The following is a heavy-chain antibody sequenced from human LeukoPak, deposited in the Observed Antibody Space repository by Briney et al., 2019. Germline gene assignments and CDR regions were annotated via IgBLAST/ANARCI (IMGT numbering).Heavy chain of an antibody. J-gene: IGHJ4*02. D-gene: IGHD6-6*01. Sequence: GRSLRLSCAASGFTFSSYAMHWVRQAPGKGLEWVAVISYDGSNKYYADSVKGRFTISRDNSKNTLYLQMNSLRAEDTAVYYCARVPSPYYFDYWGQGTLVRVSS. V-gene: IGHV3-30*04. CDR3: ARVPSPYYFDY. CDR1: GFTFSSYA. CDR2: ISYDGSNK.